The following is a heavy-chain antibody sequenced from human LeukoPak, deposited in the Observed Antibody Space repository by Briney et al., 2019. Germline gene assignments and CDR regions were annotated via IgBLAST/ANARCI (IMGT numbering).Heavy chain of an antibody. D-gene: IGHD3-22*01. V-gene: IGHV1-18*01. J-gene: IGHJ5*02. Sequence: ASVKVSCKASGYTFTSYGISWVGQAPGQGLEWMGWISAYNGNTNYAQKLQGRVTMTTDTSTSTAYMELRSLRSDDTAVYYCARECYYYDSSGYYRWFDPWGQGTLVTVSS. CDR2: ISAYNGNT. CDR3: ARECYYYDSSGYYRWFDP. CDR1: GYTFTSYG.